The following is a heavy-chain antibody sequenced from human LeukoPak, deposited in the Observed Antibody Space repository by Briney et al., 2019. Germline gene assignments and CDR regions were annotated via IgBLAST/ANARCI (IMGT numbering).Heavy chain of an antibody. CDR3: ARAALVFWSGYHFDY. Sequence: PSETLSLTCAVYGGSFSGYYWSWIRQPPGKGLEWIGEINHSGSTNYNPSLKSRVTISVDTSKNQFSLKLSSVTAADTAVYYCARAALVFWSGYHFDYWGQGTLVTVSS. CDR1: GGSFSGYY. V-gene: IGHV4-34*01. D-gene: IGHD3-3*01. CDR2: INHSGST. J-gene: IGHJ4*02.